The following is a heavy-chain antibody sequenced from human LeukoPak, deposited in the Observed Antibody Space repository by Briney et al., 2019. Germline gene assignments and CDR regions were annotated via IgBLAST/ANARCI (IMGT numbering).Heavy chain of an antibody. CDR3: ARHAEGMDV. J-gene: IGHJ6*02. CDR2: ISYTGST. D-gene: IGHD1-14*01. V-gene: IGHV4-39*01. CDR1: GGSTSSSSYY. Sequence: SETLSLTCTVSGGSTSSSSYYWDWIRQPPGKGLEWIGSISYTGSTFYNPSLKSRVTISVDTSKNQFSLNLSSVTAADTAVYYCARHAEGMDVWGQGTTVTVSS.